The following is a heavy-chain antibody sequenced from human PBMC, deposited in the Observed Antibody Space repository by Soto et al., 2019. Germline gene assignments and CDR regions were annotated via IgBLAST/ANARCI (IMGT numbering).Heavy chain of an antibody. D-gene: IGHD1-1*01. CDR1: GGSISSYY. CDR2: IYYSGST. J-gene: IGHJ4*02. Sequence: SETLSLTCTVSGGSISSYYWSWIRQSLGKGLEWIGYIYYSGSTNYNPSLKSRVTISVDTSKNQFSLKLSSVTAADTAVYYCAREDDEYYFDYWGQGTLVTVSS. V-gene: IGHV4-59*01. CDR3: AREDDEYYFDY.